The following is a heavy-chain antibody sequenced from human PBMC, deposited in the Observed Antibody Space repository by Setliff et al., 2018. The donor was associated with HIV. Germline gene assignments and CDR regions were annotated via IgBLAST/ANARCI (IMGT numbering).Heavy chain of an antibody. J-gene: IGHJ6*03. CDR3: ATSTICDGCDYYYMDV. Sequence: SETLSLTCVVCGGSFIDYYWGCIRQPPEKGLEWIGDINHSGSANCNPSLRSRVTISVDTSKNQFSLKLTSVTAADTAVYYCATSTICDGCDYYYMDVWGKGTTVTVSS. CDR2: INHSGSA. D-gene: IGHD6-13*01. CDR1: GGSFIDYY. V-gene: IGHV4-34*01.